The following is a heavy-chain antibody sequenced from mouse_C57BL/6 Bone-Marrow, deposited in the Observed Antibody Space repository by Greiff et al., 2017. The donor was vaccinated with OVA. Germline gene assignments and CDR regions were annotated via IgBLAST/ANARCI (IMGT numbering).Heavy chain of an antibody. V-gene: IGHV1-50*01. CDR1: GYTFTSYW. Sequence: QVQLQQPGAELVKPGASVKLSCKASGYTFTSYWMQWVKQRPGQGLEWIGEIDPSDSYTNYNQKFKGQATLTVDTSSSTAYMQLSSLTSEDSAVYYCAREEGYITTVVAKKNWYFDVWGTGTTVTVSS. CDR2: IDPSDSYT. D-gene: IGHD1-1*01. CDR3: AREEGYITTVVAKKNWYFDV. J-gene: IGHJ1*03.